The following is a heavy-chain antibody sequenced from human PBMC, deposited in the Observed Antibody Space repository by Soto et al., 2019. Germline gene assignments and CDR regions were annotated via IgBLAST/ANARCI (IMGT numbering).Heavy chain of an antibody. CDR2: IYPGDSDT. D-gene: IGHD3-9*01. V-gene: IGHV5-51*01. CDR1: GYSFTSYW. J-gene: IGHJ4*02. CDR3: ARHGVGDILTGQPDY. Sequence: AGSLKISCKGSGYSFTSYWIGWVRQMPGKGLEWMGIIYPGDSDTRYSPSFQGQVTISADKSISTAYLQWSSLKASDTAMYYCARHGVGDILTGQPDYWGQGTLVTVSS.